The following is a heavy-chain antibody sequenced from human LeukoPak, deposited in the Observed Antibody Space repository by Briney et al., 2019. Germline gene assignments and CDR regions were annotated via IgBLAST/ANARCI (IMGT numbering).Heavy chain of an antibody. Sequence: SETLSLTCTVSGGSISSSNHYWGWIRQSPGKGLECIGSIYYSGRTYYNPSLKSRVTISLDTSKNQFSLKLSSVTAADTAVYYCARIEYSGPLDYWGQGTLVIVSS. V-gene: IGHV4-39*07. D-gene: IGHD1-26*01. J-gene: IGHJ4*02. CDR3: ARIEYSGPLDY. CDR2: IYYSGRT. CDR1: GGSISSSNHY.